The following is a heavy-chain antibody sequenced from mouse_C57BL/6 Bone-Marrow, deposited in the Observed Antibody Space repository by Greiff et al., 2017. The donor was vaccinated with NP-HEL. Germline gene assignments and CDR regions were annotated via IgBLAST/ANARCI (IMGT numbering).Heavy chain of an antibody. CDR2: IDPSDSYT. CDR3: AYYGSGGAMDY. J-gene: IGHJ4*01. D-gene: IGHD1-1*01. Sequence: VQLQQPGAELVRPGTSVKLSCKASGYTFTSYWMHWVKQRPGQGLEWIGVIDPSDSYTNYNQKFKGKATLTVDTSSSTAYMQLSSLTSEDSAVYYCAYYGSGGAMDYWGQGTSVTVSS. V-gene: IGHV1-59*01. CDR1: GYTFTSYW.